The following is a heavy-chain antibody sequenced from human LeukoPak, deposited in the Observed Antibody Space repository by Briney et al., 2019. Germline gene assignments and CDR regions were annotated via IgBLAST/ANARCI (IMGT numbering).Heavy chain of an antibody. V-gene: IGHV3-23*01. Sequence: GGSLTLFCAASGFSFSNYGMSWFRQAPGKGLEWVSTINTRADETHYADSVRGRFTIFRDNSKSTLALHMSNLRVEDTAVYYCERDPSDYEWQRGWYRDFWGRGSQATVSS. CDR1: GFSFSNYG. J-gene: IGHJ2*01. CDR2: INTRADET. D-gene: IGHD6-19*01. CDR3: ERDPSDYEWQRGWYRDF.